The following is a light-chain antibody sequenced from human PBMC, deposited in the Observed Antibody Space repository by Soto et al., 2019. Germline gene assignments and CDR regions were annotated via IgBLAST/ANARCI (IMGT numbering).Light chain of an antibody. V-gene: IGKV1-6*01. CDR2: GVF. CDR1: QDIRND. Sequence: IQVTQAPSSLSASVGDRVTIACRTSQDIRNDLGWYQQKPGKAPKLVIYGVFNLQSGVPSRFSGSGFGTDFTLTISSLQPEDSATYYCQQSYSTLRTFGQGTKVDIK. CDR3: QQSYSTLRT. J-gene: IGKJ1*01.